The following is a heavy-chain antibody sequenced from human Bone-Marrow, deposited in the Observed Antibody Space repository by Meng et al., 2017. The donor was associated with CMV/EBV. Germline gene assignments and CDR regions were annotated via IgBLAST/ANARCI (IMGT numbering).Heavy chain of an antibody. V-gene: IGHV1-8*02. Sequence: ASVKVSCKASGYTFTTYDINWVRQAPGQGLEWMGWMNANSGNTGYAQKFQGRVSMTRDTSISTAYMELSSLRSEDTAVYYCARDVGVVPAAGVDYWGQGTLVTVSS. D-gene: IGHD2-2*01. J-gene: IGHJ4*02. CDR1: GYTFTTYD. CDR3: ARDVGVVPAAGVDY. CDR2: MNANSGNT.